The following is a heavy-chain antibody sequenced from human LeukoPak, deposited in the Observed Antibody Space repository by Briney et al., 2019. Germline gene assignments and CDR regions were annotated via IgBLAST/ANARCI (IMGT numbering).Heavy chain of an antibody. CDR3: AKTNYYDSTDDKPYTTPFDF. V-gene: IGHV3-23*01. Sequence: GGSKRLSCAASGFTFSSYGMSWIRQAPGKGLEWASTISAISGSTYFAESVKGRFTISRDNSKNTLYLQMDSLRAEDPAMYYFAKTNYYDSTDDKPYTTPFDFWGQGALVTVSS. CDR1: GFTFSSYG. CDR2: ISAISGST. D-gene: IGHD3-22*01. J-gene: IGHJ4*02.